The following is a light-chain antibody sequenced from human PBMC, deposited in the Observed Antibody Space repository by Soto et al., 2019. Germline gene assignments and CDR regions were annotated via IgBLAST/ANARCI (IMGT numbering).Light chain of an antibody. CDR1: QDINSF. J-gene: IGKJ4*01. Sequence: IQMTHSTSTLSASVGDRVPITCRASQDINSFLAWYQQKPGKAPKLLIYAASTLQSGVPSRFSGSGSGTDFTLTISSLQPEDFATYYCQQLESYPSTFGGGTKVDIK. CDR2: AAS. V-gene: IGKV1-9*01. CDR3: QQLESYPST.